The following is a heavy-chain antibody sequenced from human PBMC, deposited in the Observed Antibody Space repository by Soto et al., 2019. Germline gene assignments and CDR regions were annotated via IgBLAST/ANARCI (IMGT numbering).Heavy chain of an antibody. Sequence: GGSLRLSCAASGFTLSSYAMSWVRQAPGKGLEWVSAISGSGGSTYYADSVKGRFTISRDNSKNTLYLQMNSLRAEDTAVYYCAKGTYYYDSSGYYGYWGQGTLVTVSS. CDR1: GFTLSSYA. D-gene: IGHD3-22*01. J-gene: IGHJ4*02. CDR2: ISGSGGST. V-gene: IGHV3-23*01. CDR3: AKGTYYYDSSGYYGY.